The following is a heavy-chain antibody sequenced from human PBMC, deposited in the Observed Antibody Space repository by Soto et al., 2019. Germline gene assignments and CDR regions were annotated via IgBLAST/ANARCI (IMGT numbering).Heavy chain of an antibody. CDR2: ISSSGDST. Sequence: GGSLRLSCAASGFTFSNYAMNWVRQAPGKGLEWVSAISSSGDSTHHADSGKGRFTISRDNSKNTLYLQMNSLRAEDTAVYYCARGLGYCSSTSCPLDYWGQGTLVTVSS. CDR3: ARGLGYCSSTSCPLDY. V-gene: IGHV3-23*01. J-gene: IGHJ4*02. CDR1: GFTFSNYA. D-gene: IGHD2-2*01.